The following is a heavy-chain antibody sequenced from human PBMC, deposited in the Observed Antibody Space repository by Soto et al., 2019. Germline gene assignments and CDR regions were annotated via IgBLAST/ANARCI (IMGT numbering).Heavy chain of an antibody. CDR2: ISYDGSNK. V-gene: IGHV3-30-3*01. J-gene: IGHJ4*02. D-gene: IGHD2-15*01. CDR3: ARDLIKTVAATGPFEY. CDR1: GFTFSSYA. Sequence: GGSLRLSCAASGFTFSSYAMHWVRQAPGKGLEWVAVISYDGSNKYYADSVKGRFTISRDNSKNTLYLQMNSLRAEDTAVYYCARDLIKTVAATGPFEYWGQGTLVTVSS.